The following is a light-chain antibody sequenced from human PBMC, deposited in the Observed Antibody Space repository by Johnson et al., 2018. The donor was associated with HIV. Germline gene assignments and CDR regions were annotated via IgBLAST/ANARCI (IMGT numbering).Light chain of an antibody. Sequence: QSVLTQPPSVSAAPGQKVTISCSGSSSNIGKNHVSWYQQFPGTAPKLLVYEDNKRPSGIPDRFSGSKSGTSATLGITGLQTGDEADYYCGTWDSSLRAYVFGTGTKVSVL. V-gene: IGLV1-51*02. CDR2: EDN. CDR1: SSNIGKNH. J-gene: IGLJ1*01. CDR3: GTWDSSLRAYV.